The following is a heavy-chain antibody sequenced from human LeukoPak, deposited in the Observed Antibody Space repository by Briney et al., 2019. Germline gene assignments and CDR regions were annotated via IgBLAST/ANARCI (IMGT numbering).Heavy chain of an antibody. CDR2: ISYDGSNK. CDR3: ARVRVGDYLRYAFDI. CDR1: GFTFSSYA. J-gene: IGHJ3*02. V-gene: IGHV3-30-3*01. Sequence: PGRSLRLSCAASGFTFSSYAMHWVRQAPGKGLEWVAVISYDGSNKYYADSVKGRFTISRDNSKNTLYLQMNSLRAEDTAVYYCARVRVGDYLRYAFDIWGQGTMVTVSS. D-gene: IGHD4-17*01.